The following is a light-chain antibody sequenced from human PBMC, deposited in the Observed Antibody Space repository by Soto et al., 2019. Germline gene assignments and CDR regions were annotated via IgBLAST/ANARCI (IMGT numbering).Light chain of an antibody. CDR2: DAS. J-gene: IGKJ5*01. CDR3: HSRA. Sequence: DIQMTQSPSTLSASVGDRVTITCRASQTISRWLAWYQQKPGRAPKLLIYDASTLESGVPSRFSGSGSETEFTLTISRLQPDDFATYFCHSRAFGQGTDWRL. V-gene: IGKV1-5*01. CDR1: QTISRW.